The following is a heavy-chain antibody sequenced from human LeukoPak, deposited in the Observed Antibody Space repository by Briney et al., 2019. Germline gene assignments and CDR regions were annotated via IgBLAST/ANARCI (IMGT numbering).Heavy chain of an antibody. D-gene: IGHD3-22*01. J-gene: IGHJ4*02. CDR3: ARAHDRGYYYRFDY. V-gene: IGHV3-66*01. CDR1: GFTVISNY. CDR2: IYSSGNT. Sequence: GGSLRLSCAASGFTVISNYMSWVRQAPGQGLEWVSVIYSSGNTYYADSVQGRFTMSRDNPENPLYLQMNSLRAEDTALYYCARAHDRGYYYRFDYWGQGTLVTVSS.